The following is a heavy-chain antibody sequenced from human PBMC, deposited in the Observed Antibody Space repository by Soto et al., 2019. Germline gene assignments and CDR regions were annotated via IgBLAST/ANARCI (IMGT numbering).Heavy chain of an antibody. Sequence: GGSLRLSCAASGFIFSSYSMNWVRQAPGKGLEWVSSISSTYIYYADSVKGRFTSSRVNAKNLLYLQMNSLRTEDTAVYYCARDSSGPPDYWGRGTLVTVSS. V-gene: IGHV3-21*01. CDR2: ISSTYI. CDR3: ARDSSGPPDY. J-gene: IGHJ4*02. D-gene: IGHD6-19*01. CDR1: GFIFSSYS.